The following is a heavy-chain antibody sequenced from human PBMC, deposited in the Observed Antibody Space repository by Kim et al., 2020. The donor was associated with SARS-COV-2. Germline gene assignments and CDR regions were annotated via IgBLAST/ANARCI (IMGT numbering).Heavy chain of an antibody. D-gene: IGHD5-12*01. Sequence: LKSRVTISVDTSKNQFSLKLSSVTAADTAVYYCATTVNQGGYSGYDPLGNWGQGTLVTVSS. J-gene: IGHJ4*02. V-gene: IGHV4-59*01. CDR3: ATTVNQGGYSGYDPLGN.